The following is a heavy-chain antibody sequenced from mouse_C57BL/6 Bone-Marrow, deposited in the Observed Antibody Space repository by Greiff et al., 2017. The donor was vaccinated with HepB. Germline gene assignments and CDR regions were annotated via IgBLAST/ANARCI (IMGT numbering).Heavy chain of an antibody. Sequence: VQLKQSGGGLVKPGGSLKLSCAASGFTFSDYGMHWVRQAPEKGLEWVAYISSGSSTIYYADTVKGRFTISRDNAKNTLFLQMTSLRSEDTAMYYCARGVLRYAMDYWGQGTSVTVSS. V-gene: IGHV5-17*01. J-gene: IGHJ4*01. CDR2: ISSGSSTI. CDR3: ARGVLRYAMDY. D-gene: IGHD1-1*01. CDR1: GFTFSDYG.